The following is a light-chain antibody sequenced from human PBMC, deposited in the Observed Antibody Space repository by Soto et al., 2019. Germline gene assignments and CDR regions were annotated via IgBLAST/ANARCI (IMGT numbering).Light chain of an antibody. Sequence: QSVLTQPPSASGSPGQSVAISCTGTSSDVGCYNYVSWYQQHPGKAPKLMIYEVNKRPSGVPDRFSGSKSGNTASLTVPGLQAEDEADYYCSSYAGSSNVFGTGTKVTVL. CDR2: EVN. J-gene: IGLJ1*01. V-gene: IGLV2-8*01. CDR3: SSYAGSSNV. CDR1: SSDVGCYNY.